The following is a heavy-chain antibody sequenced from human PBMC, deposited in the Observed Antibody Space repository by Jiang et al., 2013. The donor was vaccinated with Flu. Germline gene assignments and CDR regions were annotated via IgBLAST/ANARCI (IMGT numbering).Heavy chain of an antibody. CDR2: DPEDGET. J-gene: IGHJ4*02. D-gene: IGHD6-13*01. Sequence: DPEDGETIYAQKFQGRVTMTEDTSTDTAYMELSSLRSEDTAVYYCATEQQLVPLRYWGQGTLVTVSS. CDR3: ATEQQLVPLRY. V-gene: IGHV1-24*01.